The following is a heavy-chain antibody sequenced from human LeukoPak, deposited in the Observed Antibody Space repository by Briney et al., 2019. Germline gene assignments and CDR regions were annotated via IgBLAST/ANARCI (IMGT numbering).Heavy chain of an antibody. CDR3: ARSGDHDAFDI. CDR1: GGSISSYY. D-gene: IGHD7-27*01. V-gene: IGHV4-59*01. J-gene: IGHJ3*02. Sequence: SETLSLTCTVSGGSISSYYWSWIRQPPGKGLEWIGYIYYSGSTNYNPSLKSRVTISVDTSKNQFSLKLSSVTAADTAVYYCARSGDHDAFDIWGQGTMVTVSS. CDR2: IYYSGST.